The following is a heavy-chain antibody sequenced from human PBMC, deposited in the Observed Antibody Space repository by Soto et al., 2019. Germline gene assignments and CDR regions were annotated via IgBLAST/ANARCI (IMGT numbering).Heavy chain of an antibody. CDR3: ARPNYYGSGSSPTVRYNWFDP. CDR1: GYTFTSYG. CDR2: ISAYNGNT. J-gene: IGHJ5*02. D-gene: IGHD3-10*01. V-gene: IGHV1-18*01. Sequence: ASVKVSCKASGYTFTSYGISGVRQAPGQGLEWMGWISAYNGNTNYAQKLQGRVTMTTDTSTSTAYMELRSLRSDDTAVYYCARPNYYGSGSSPTVRYNWFDPWGQGTLVTVSS.